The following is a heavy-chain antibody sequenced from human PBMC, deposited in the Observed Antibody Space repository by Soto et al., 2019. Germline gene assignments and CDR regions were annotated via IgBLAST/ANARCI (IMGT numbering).Heavy chain of an antibody. CDR2: ISGSGDST. J-gene: IGHJ2*01. V-gene: IGHV3-23*01. Sequence: GGSLRLSCAASGFSFKTYAMSWVRQAPGKGLEWVSGISGSGDSTYNADFVKGRFTISRDNSKNTLYLQMNGLRAEDTAIYYCARPEVKQIWLPWYFDLWGRGTLVTVSS. CDR1: GFSFKTYA. D-gene: IGHD3-9*01. CDR3: ARPEVKQIWLPWYFDL.